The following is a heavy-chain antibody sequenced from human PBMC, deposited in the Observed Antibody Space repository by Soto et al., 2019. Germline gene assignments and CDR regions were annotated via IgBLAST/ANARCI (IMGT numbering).Heavy chain of an antibody. CDR1: GGSISSGGYY. D-gene: IGHD2-2*01. J-gene: IGHJ4*02. V-gene: IGHV4-31*03. Sequence: SETLSLTCTVSGGSISSGGYYWSWIRQHPGKGLEWIAYIYHTGSTYYNLSLKSRVTISVDTSKNQFSLKLSSVTAADTAVYYCGRSVVPAAYFDYWGQGTLVTVSS. CDR2: IYHTGST. CDR3: GRSVVPAAYFDY.